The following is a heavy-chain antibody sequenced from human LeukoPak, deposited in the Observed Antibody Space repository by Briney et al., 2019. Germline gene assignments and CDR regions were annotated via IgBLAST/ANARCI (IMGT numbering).Heavy chain of an antibody. V-gene: IGHV3-7*01. J-gene: IGHJ4*02. CDR1: GFTFSSYW. CDR2: IKEDGSIQ. CDR3: ARDVWTGVAVSDY. Sequence: PGGSLRLSCVASGFTFSSYWMTWFRQAPGKGLEWLANIKEDGSIQYYLDSVRGRLTISRDNAKTSVYLQLNSLRADDTAVYYCARDVWTGVAVSDYWGQGTLVTVSS. D-gene: IGHD6-19*01.